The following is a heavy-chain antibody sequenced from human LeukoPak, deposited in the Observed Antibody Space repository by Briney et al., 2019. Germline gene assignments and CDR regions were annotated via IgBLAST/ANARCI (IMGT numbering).Heavy chain of an antibody. J-gene: IGHJ6*04. CDR1: GFTFSSYE. Sequence: GGSLRLTRAASGFTFSSYEMNWVRQAPGKGLEWVSYISSSGSTIYYADSVKGRFTISRDNAKNSLYLQMNSLRAEDTAVYYCAELGITMIGGVWGKGTTVTISS. CDR2: ISSSGSTI. V-gene: IGHV3-48*03. CDR3: AELGITMIGGV. D-gene: IGHD3-10*02.